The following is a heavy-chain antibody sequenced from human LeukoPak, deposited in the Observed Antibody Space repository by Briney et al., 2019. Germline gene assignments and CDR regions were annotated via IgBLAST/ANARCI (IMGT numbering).Heavy chain of an antibody. D-gene: IGHD2-2*01. CDR2: ISTDGGST. V-gene: IGHV3-64D*09. J-gene: IGHJ5*02. Sequence: PGGSLRLSCSASGFSFISYAMHWVRQAPGKGLEFVSAISTDGGSTYYADSVKGRFTISRDNSENTLDLQMTSLRPEDTAVYYCVSSSWFDPWGQGILVTVSS. CDR3: VSSSWFDP. CDR1: GFSFISYA.